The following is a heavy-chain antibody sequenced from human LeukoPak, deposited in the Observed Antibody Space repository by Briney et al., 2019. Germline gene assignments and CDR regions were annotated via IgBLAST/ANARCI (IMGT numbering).Heavy chain of an antibody. D-gene: IGHD1-1*01. Sequence: ASVKVSCKASGYTFTSYDINWVRQATGQGLEWMGWINPNSGGTNYAQKFQGRVTMTRDTSISTAYMELSRLRSDDTAVYYCAREGDPGQYWGQGTLVTVSS. V-gene: IGHV1-2*02. CDR1: GYTFTSYD. J-gene: IGHJ4*02. CDR3: AREGDPGQY. CDR2: INPNSGGT.